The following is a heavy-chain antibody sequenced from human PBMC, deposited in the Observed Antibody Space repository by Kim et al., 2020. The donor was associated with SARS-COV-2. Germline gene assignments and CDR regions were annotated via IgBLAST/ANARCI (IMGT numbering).Heavy chain of an antibody. Sequence: ASVKVSCKASGYTFTSYGISWVRQAPGQGLEWMGWISAYNGNTNYAQKLQGRVTMTTDTSTSTAYMELRSLRSDDTAVYYCARRYYYGSGSRQHAGYYYYYGMDVWGQGTTVTVSS. D-gene: IGHD3-10*01. V-gene: IGHV1-18*01. CDR2: ISAYNGNT. CDR3: ARRYYYGSGSRQHAGYYYYYGMDV. J-gene: IGHJ6*02. CDR1: GYTFTSYG.